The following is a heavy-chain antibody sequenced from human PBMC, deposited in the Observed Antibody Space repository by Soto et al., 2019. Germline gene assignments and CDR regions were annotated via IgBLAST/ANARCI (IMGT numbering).Heavy chain of an antibody. CDR2: IGPGGYT. Sequence: SETLSLTCTVSGGCISSGDYYWSWIRQPPGKGLEWIGDIGPGGYTIYNPSLESRVTISEDSSNNQFSLRLNSVTAAATAVYYCARHGGYYFDYWGQGAPVTVS. CDR3: ARHGGYYFDY. V-gene: IGHV4-39*01. CDR1: GGCISSGDYY. J-gene: IGHJ4*02. D-gene: IGHD3-16*01.